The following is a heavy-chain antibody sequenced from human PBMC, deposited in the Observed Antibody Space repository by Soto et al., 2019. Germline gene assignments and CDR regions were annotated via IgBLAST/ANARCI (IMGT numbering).Heavy chain of an antibody. V-gene: IGHV4-34*02. D-gene: IGHD6-19*01. CDR2: INHRGGA. CDR1: GGPFSGYY. CDR3: ARGQRRGGSSGWSL. Sequence: QVQLQQGGAGQLKPSETLSLTCAVHGESFSGYGGPFSGYYWSWIRQTPGQGLEWIGEINHRGGANDKPSLKSRVTISVDTSKNQFSLNLNSVTAADTAVYYCARGQRRGGSSGWSLWGQGTLVTVSS. J-gene: IGHJ4*02.